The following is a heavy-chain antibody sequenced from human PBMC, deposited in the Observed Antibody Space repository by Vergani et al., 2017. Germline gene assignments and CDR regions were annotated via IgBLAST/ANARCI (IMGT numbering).Heavy chain of an antibody. D-gene: IGHD2-2*01. CDR3: ARDGAGASCGSTRCHYYYYYYMDV. CDR1: GYTFTGYY. CDR2: INPNSGGT. Sequence: QVQLVQSGAEVKKPGASVKVSCKASGYTFTGYYMHWVRQAPGQGLEWMGWINPNSGGTNYAQKFQGRVTMTRDTSISTAYVELSRLRSDDTAVYYCARDGAGASCGSTRCHYYYYYYMDVWGKXP. J-gene: IGHJ6*03. V-gene: IGHV1-2*02.